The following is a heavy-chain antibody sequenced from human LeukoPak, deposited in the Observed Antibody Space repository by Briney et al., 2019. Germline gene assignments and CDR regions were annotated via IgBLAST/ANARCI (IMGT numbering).Heavy chain of an antibody. CDR1: GFTFDDYA. D-gene: IGHD3-16*02. CDR3: AKDIVTHPYYFDY. Sequence: PGRSLRLSCAASGFTFDDYAMHWVRQAPVKGLEWVSGISWNSGSIGYADSVKGRFTISRDNAKNSLYLQMNSLRAEDTALYYCAKDIVTHPYYFDYWGQGTLVTVSS. CDR2: ISWNSGSI. V-gene: IGHV3-9*01. J-gene: IGHJ4*02.